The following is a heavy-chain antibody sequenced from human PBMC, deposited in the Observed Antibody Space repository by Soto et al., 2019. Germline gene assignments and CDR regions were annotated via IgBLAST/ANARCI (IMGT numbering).Heavy chain of an antibody. CDR3: AGGTLLPSATGAFHI. CDR1: GYTFTSYD. D-gene: IGHD2-2*01. V-gene: IGHV1-8*01. J-gene: IGHJ3*02. Sequence: QVQLVQSGAEVKKPGASVKVSCKASGYTFTSYDINWVRQATGQGLEWMGWMNPKSGNTGYAQKFQGRDTMTRATSIITAYLELSSLRSDDTAVYYCAGGTLLPSATGAFHIWGQGTRVTVSS. CDR2: MNPKSGNT.